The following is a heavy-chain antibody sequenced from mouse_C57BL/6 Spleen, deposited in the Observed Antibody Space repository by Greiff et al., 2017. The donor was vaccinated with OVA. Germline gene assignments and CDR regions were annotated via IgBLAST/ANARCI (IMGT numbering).Heavy chain of an antibody. J-gene: IGHJ2*01. CDR1: GYSITSGYY. V-gene: IGHV3-6*01. CDR3: ARDPDYYGSSWDYFDY. D-gene: IGHD1-1*01. CDR2: ISYDGSN. Sequence: EVQLVESGPGLVKPSQSLSLTCSVTGYSITSGYYWNWIRQFPGNKLEWMGYISYDGSNNYNPSLKNRISITRDTSKNQFFLKLNSVTTEDTATYYCARDPDYYGSSWDYFDYWGQGTTLTVSS.